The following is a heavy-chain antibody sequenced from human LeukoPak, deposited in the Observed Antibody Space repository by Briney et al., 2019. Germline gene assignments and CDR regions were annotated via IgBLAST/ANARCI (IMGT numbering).Heavy chain of an antibody. J-gene: IGHJ3*02. CDR1: GFTVSSHY. Sequence: GGSLRLSCAASGFTVSSHYMSWFRQAPGKGLEWVSAIYRDGRTSYADAVKGRFTISRDNPKNTLYLQMKSLRAEDTALYYCATLWAGLGDIWGQGTVVTVS. V-gene: IGHV3-53*01. CDR3: ATLWAGLGDI. D-gene: IGHD5/OR15-5a*01. CDR2: IYRDGRT.